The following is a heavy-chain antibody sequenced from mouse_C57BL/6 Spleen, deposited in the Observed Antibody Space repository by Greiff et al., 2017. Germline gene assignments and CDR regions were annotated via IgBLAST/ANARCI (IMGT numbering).Heavy chain of an antibody. CDR1: GYTFTGYW. J-gene: IGHJ3*01. D-gene: IGHD2-1*01. V-gene: IGHV1-9*01. CDR3: ARCEALYYGNNLGFAY. CDR2: ILPGSGST. Sequence: QVQLKQSGAELMKPGASVKLSCKATGYTFTGYWIEWVKQRPGHGLEWIGEILPGSGSTTYNEKFKGKATFTADTSSNTAYMQLSSLTTEDSAIYYCARCEALYYGNNLGFAYWGQGTLVTVSA.